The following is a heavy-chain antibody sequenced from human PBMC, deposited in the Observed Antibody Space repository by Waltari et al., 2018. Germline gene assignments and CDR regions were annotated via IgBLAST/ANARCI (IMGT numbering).Heavy chain of an antibody. CDR1: GGSISSHY. V-gene: IGHV4-59*11. J-gene: IGHJ4*02. D-gene: IGHD5-12*01. Sequence: QVQLQESGPGLVKPSETLSLTCTVSGGSISSHYWSWIRQPPGKGLEWIGYIYYSGSTKYNPSRNSLVTISVDTSKNQFSLKLSSVTAADTAVYYCARGAVATIGVDYWGQGPLVTVSS. CDR3: ARGAVATIGVDY. CDR2: IYYSGST.